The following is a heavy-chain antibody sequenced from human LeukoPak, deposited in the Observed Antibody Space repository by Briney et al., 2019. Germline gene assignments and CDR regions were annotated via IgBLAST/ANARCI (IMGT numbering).Heavy chain of an antibody. V-gene: IGHV1-2*02. CDR3: ARAKGASKPSIAVDDAFDI. J-gene: IGHJ3*02. CDR1: GYTFTGYY. Sequence: ASVKVSCKASGYTFTGYYMHWVRQAPGQGLEWMGWINPNSGGTNYAQKFQGRVTMTRDTSISTAYMELSRLRSDDTAVYYCARAKGASKPSIAVDDAFDIWGQGTMVTVSS. CDR2: INPNSGGT. D-gene: IGHD6-19*01.